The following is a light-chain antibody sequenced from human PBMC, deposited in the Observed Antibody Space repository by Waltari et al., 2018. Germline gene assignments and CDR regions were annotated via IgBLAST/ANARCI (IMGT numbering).Light chain of an antibody. CDR1: QSLTSY. Sequence: EIVLTQSPATLSLSPGEGATLSCRASQSLTSYLAWYQQKPGQAPRLLIYDTSNRATGIQARFSGSGSGTDFTLIISSLEPEDFGVYYCQQRSTFGQGTKLEIK. CDR2: DTS. J-gene: IGKJ2*01. V-gene: IGKV3-11*01. CDR3: QQRST.